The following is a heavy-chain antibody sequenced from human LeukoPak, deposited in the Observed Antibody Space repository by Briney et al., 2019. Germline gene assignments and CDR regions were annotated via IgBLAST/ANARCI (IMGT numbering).Heavy chain of an antibody. V-gene: IGHV3-21*01. J-gene: IGHJ4*02. D-gene: IGHD2-2*01. CDR2: ISSSSSYI. CDR1: GFTFRSYS. Sequence: GGSLRLSCAASGFTFRSYSMNWVRQAPGKGLEWVSSISSSSSYIYYADSVKGRFTISRDNAKNSLYLQMNSLRAEDTAVYYCAARPGGVVPAADFDYWGQGTLVTVSS. CDR3: AARPGGVVPAADFDY.